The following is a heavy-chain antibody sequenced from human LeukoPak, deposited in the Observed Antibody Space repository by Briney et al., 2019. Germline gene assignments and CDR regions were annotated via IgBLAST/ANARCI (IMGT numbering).Heavy chain of an antibody. CDR3: AKELSPSMYDY. CDR2: ISGSGGST. J-gene: IGHJ4*02. CDR1: GFTFTSHA. V-gene: IGHV3-23*01. Sequence: PGGSMTLSCPASGFTFTSHAMSWVRQAHGRGLEWVSAISGSGGSTYYADSVKGRFTISRDNSKNTLYLQMNSLRAEDTAVYYCAKELSPSMYDYWGQGTLVTVSS. D-gene: IGHD2-8*01.